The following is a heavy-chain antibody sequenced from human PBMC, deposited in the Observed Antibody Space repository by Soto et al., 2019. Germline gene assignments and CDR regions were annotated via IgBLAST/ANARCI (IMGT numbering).Heavy chain of an antibody. D-gene: IGHD6-19*01. Sequence: PSETLSLTCTVSGGSISSYYWSWIRQPPGKGLEWIGYIYYSGSTNYNPSLKSRVTISVDTSKNQFSLKLSSVTAADTAVYYCASLSVAPYYYGMDVWGQGTTVTVSS. J-gene: IGHJ6*02. V-gene: IGHV4-59*01. CDR1: GGSISSYY. CDR2: IYYSGST. CDR3: ASLSVAPYYYGMDV.